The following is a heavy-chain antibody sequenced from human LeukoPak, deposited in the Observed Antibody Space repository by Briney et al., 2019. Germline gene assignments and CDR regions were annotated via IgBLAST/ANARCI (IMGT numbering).Heavy chain of an antibody. V-gene: IGHV3-11*01. CDR1: GFTFSDYY. CDR3: ARAQRGYSGYDPGDYFDY. D-gene: IGHD5-12*01. CDR2: ISSSGSTI. J-gene: IGHJ4*02. Sequence: GGSLRLSCAASGFTFSDYYMSWIRQAPGKGLEWVSYISSSGSTIYYADSVKGRFTISRDNAKNSLYLQMNSLRAEDTAVYYCARAQRGYSGYDPGDYFDYWGQGTLVTVSS.